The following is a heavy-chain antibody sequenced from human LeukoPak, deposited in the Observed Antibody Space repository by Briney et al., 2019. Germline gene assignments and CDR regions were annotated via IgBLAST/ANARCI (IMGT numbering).Heavy chain of an antibody. Sequence: GGSLRLSCAASGFPVITNDMTWVRQAPGKGLEWVSVLYSDGNTKYADSVQGRFTISRDNSKNTLYLEMNSLSPDDTAVYYCARGVEPLAANTLAYWGQGTLVTVSS. CDR3: ARGVEPLAANTLAY. CDR1: GFPVITND. D-gene: IGHD1-14*01. J-gene: IGHJ4*02. V-gene: IGHV3-53*01. CDR2: LYSDGNT.